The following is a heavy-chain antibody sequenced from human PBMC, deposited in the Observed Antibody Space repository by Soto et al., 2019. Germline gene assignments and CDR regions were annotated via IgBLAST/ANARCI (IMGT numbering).Heavy chain of an antibody. Sequence: PSETLSLTCTVSGDSISSGDYYWSWIRQPPGKGLEWIGFISYSGTTHYSASLRSRVSISVDTSKNQFSLDLSSVTAADTAVYYCATMGTPVTGLYYFDYWGQGTLVTVSS. CDR3: ATMGTPVTGLYYFDY. V-gene: IGHV4-30-4*01. CDR2: ISYSGTT. D-gene: IGHD4-17*01. CDR1: GDSISSGDYY. J-gene: IGHJ4*02.